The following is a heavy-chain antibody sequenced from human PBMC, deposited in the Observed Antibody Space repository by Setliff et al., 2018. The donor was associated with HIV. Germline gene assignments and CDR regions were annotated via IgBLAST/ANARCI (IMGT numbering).Heavy chain of an antibody. J-gene: IGHJ4*02. CDR1: GDSISSGGYN. CDR2: SYHVGTT. CDR3: ASPASGGSSGQYHY. V-gene: IGHV4-39*01. D-gene: IGHD6-19*01. Sequence: SETLSLTCTVSGDSISSGGYNWGWIRQSPEKGLEWIANSYHVGTTYYNPSLKSRVTISVATSKNQFSLKLSSVTAADTAVYYCASPASGGSSGQYHYWGQGTLVTVSS.